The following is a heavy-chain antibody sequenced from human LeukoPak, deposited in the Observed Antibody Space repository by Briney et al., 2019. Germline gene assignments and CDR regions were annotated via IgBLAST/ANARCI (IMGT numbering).Heavy chain of an antibody. D-gene: IGHD3-9*01. CDR3: ARTNYLLRYFDY. J-gene: IGHJ4*02. CDR2: IDWDGDK. V-gene: IGHV2-70*17. Sequence: ESGPALAKPTQTLTLTCTFSGFSLSRSGMCVSWLRQPPGKALEWLARIDWDGDKFYSTALKSRLIISKDTSRNQVTLIMTNMDPVDTATYYCARTNYLLRYFDYWGQGALVTVSS. CDR1: GFSLSRSGMC.